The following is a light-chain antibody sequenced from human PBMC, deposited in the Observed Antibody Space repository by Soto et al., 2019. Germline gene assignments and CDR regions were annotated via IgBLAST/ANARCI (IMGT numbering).Light chain of an antibody. J-gene: IGLJ1*01. V-gene: IGLV2-14*01. CDR1: SSDVGAYNF. Sequence: QSALTQPASVSGSPGQSITISCTGTSSDVGAYNFVSWYQQHPGKAPKLIIHEVSNRPSGVSNRFSGSKSGNTASLTISGLQAEDEADYYCSSLGGSNPFKVFGSGTKLTVL. CDR3: SSLGGSNPFKV. CDR2: EVS.